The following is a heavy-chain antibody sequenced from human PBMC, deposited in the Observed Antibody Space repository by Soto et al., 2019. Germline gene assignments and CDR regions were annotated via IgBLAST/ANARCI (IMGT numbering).Heavy chain of an antibody. CDR2: IYSGGST. Sequence: GGSLRLSCAASGFTVSSNYMSWVRQAPGKGLEWVSVIYSGGSTYYADSVKGRYTISRHNSKNTLYLQMNSLRAEDTAVYYCARVPGGSYYYYMDVWGKGTTVTVSS. J-gene: IGHJ6*03. CDR3: ARVPGGSYYYYMDV. CDR1: GFTVSSNY. D-gene: IGHD2-15*01. V-gene: IGHV3-53*04.